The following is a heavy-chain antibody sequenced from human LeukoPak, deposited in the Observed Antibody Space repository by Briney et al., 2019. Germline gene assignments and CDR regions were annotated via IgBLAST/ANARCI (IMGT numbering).Heavy chain of an antibody. CDR2: IYYSGSD. CDR1: GGSISSRSYY. D-gene: IGHD3-10*01. Sequence: TSETLSLTCTVSGGSISSRSYYWGWIRQPPGKGLEWIGSIYYSGSDYYNMSLRSRVIISLDTSKNQFSLKLKSVTAADTAIYYCAREKRESRLISWGQGTLVTVSS. J-gene: IGHJ5*02. CDR3: AREKRESRLIS. V-gene: IGHV4-39*07.